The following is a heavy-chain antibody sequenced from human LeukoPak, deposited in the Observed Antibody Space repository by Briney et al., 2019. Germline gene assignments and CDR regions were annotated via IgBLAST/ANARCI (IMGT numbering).Heavy chain of an antibody. CDR3: TREGPIIQLWLGYYFDY. CDR2: IRSKAYGGTT. V-gene: IGHV3-49*03. Sequence: PGGSLRLSCTASGFTFGDYAMSWFRQAPGKGLEWVGFIRSKAYGGTTEYAASVKGRFTISRDDSKSIAYLQMNSLKTEDTAVYYCTREGPIIQLWLGYYFDYWGQGTLVTVSS. J-gene: IGHJ4*02. CDR1: GFTFGDYA. D-gene: IGHD5-18*01.